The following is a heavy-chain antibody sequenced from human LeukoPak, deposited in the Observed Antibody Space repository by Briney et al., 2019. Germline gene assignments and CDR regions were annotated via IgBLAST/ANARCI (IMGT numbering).Heavy chain of an antibody. Sequence: SETLSLTCTVSGGSISSSSYYWGWIRQPPGKGLEWIGSIYYSGSTYYNPSLKSRVTISVDTSKNQFSLKLSSVTAADTAVYYCARAVLGYCSSTSCYAPYYYYMDVWGKGTTVTVSS. CDR3: ARAVLGYCSSTSCYAPYYYYMDV. V-gene: IGHV4-39*07. J-gene: IGHJ6*03. CDR1: GGSISSSSYY. D-gene: IGHD2-2*01. CDR2: IYYSGST.